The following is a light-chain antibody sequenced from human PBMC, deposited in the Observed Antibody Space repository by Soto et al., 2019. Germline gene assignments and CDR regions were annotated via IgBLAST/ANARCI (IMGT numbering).Light chain of an antibody. Sequence: EIVLTQSPGTLSLSPGGRATLSCRASQSVSNNYLAWYQQKPGQAPRLLIYGASNRATGIPARFSGSGSGTDFTLTINSLEPEDFAVYYCQQRSNWPSITFGQGTRLEIK. V-gene: IGKV3-11*01. CDR1: QSVSNNY. J-gene: IGKJ5*01. CDR2: GAS. CDR3: QQRSNWPSIT.